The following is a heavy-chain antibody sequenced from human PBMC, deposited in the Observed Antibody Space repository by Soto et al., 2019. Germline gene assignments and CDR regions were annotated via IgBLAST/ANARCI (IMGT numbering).Heavy chain of an antibody. CDR1: GYSFATSG. CDR3: ERAGQYYDASGYAN. CDR2: ISVYTGNT. D-gene: IGHD3-22*01. J-gene: IGHJ4*02. Sequence: QVKLVQSGTEVKKPGASIKVSCKASGYSFATSGMSWVRQAPGQGLEWMGWISVYTGNTNYDQNLQDRVTMTTDTSTNTTYLEVRNLRSDDTAVYYCERAGQYYDASGYANWGQGTLVTVSS. V-gene: IGHV1-18*01.